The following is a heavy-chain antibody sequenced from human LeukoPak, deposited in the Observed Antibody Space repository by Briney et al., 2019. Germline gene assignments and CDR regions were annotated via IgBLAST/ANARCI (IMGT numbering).Heavy chain of an antibody. CDR2: IKQDASVK. D-gene: IGHD1-1*01. CDR3: ARNDDVFDI. Sequence: SGGSLRLSCVASGLTFGSHWMSWVRQAPGKGLEWVANIKQDASVKQDVDCVKGRFTISRDNAKNSLYLQMNSLRAEDTAVYYCARNDDVFDIWGQGTMVTVSS. V-gene: IGHV3-7*01. J-gene: IGHJ3*02. CDR1: GLTFGSHW.